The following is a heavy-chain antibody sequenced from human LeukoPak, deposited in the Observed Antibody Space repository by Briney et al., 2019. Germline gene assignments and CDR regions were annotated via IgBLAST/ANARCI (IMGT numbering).Heavy chain of an antibody. J-gene: IGHJ4*02. CDR3: ARGQGRYSSSWYSLGYYFDY. D-gene: IGHD6-13*01. CDR1: GGSFSGYC. Sequence: PSETLSLTCAVYGGSFSGYCWSWIRQPPGKGLEWIGEINHSGSTNYNPSLKSRVTISVDTSKNQFSLKLSSVTAADTAVYYCARGQGRYSSSWYSLGYYFDYWGQGTLVTVSS. V-gene: IGHV4-34*01. CDR2: INHSGST.